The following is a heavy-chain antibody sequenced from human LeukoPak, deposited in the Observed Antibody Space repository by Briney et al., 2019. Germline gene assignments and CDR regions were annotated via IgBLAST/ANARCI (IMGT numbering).Heavy chain of an antibody. Sequence: GGSLRLSCAASGFTFDDYAMHWVRQAPGKGLEWVSGISWNSGSIGYADSVKGRFTISRDNAKNSLYLQMNSLRAEDTALYYCAKDIRYSSSAGSYFDYWGQGTLVTVSS. CDR2: ISWNSGSI. D-gene: IGHD6-6*01. J-gene: IGHJ4*02. CDR1: GFTFDDYA. V-gene: IGHV3-9*01. CDR3: AKDIRYSSSAGSYFDY.